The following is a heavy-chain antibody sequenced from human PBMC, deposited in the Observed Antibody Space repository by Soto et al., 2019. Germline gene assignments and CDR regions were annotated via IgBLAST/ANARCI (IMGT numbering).Heavy chain of an antibody. J-gene: IGHJ4*02. CDR3: ARGQYYDFWSGYSEYYFDY. Sequence: PSETLCLTCTLSGSSISSGGYYWSWIRQHPGKGLEWIGYIYYSGSTYYNPSLKSRVTISVDTSKNQFSLKLSSVTAADTAVYYCARGQYYDFWSGYSEYYFDYWGQGTLVTVSS. CDR1: GSSISSGGYY. V-gene: IGHV4-31*03. CDR2: IYYSGST. D-gene: IGHD3-3*01.